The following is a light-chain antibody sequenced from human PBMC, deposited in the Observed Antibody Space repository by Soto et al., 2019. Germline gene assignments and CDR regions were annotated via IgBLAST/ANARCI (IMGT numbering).Light chain of an antibody. J-gene: IGKJ1*01. Sequence: ATQMTPSPSSLSASVGDRITITCRASRDIGSDLSWYQQKPGKAPKLLIYDASSLESGVPSRFSGSGSGTEFTLTISSLQPDDFATYYCQQYNSYSRTFGQGTKVDIK. CDR2: DAS. CDR1: RDIGSD. V-gene: IGKV1-13*02. CDR3: QQYNSYSRT.